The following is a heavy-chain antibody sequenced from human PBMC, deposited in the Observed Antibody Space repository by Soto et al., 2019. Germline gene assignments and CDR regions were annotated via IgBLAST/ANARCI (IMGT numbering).Heavy chain of an antibody. CDR1: GYTFTTYA. D-gene: IGHD6-6*01. V-gene: IGHV1-18*01. CDR3: ARDPQYSTSSQVFDS. CDR2: ISTYNGNT. Sequence: QVPLVQSGAEVKKPGASVKVSCKASGYTFTTYAISWVRQAPGQGLEWMGRISTYNGNTKYAQKLQGRVTMTTDTSTSTVYMELRSLRSDDTAVYYCARDPQYSTSSQVFDSWGQGTLVTVSS. J-gene: IGHJ4*02.